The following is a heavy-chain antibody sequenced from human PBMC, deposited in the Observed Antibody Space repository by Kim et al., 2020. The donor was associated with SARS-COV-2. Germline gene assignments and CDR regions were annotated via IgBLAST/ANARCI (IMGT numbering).Heavy chain of an antibody. CDR1: GGTFSSYT. D-gene: IGHD2-21*02. CDR3: ATCGGDCPPDWYFDL. V-gene: IGHV1-69*02. J-gene: IGHJ2*01. Sequence: SVKVSCKASGGTFSSYTISWVRQAPGQGLEWMGRIIPILGIANYAQKFQGRVTITADKSTSTAYMELSSLRSEDTAVYYCATCGGDCPPDWYFDLWGRGTLVTVSS. CDR2: IIPILGIA.